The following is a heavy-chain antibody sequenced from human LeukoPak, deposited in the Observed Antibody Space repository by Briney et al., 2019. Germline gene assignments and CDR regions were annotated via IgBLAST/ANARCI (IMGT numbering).Heavy chain of an antibody. Sequence: GRSLRLSCAASGFTFSSYGMHWVRQAPGKGLEWVAVFSYDGNNKYYADSVMGRFTISRDNSKTSLYLKMNSLRAEDTAVYYCAKGSGSGLDYWGQGTLVTVSS. CDR2: FSYDGNNK. J-gene: IGHJ4*02. V-gene: IGHV3-30*18. D-gene: IGHD3-10*01. CDR1: GFTFSSYG. CDR3: AKGSGSGLDY.